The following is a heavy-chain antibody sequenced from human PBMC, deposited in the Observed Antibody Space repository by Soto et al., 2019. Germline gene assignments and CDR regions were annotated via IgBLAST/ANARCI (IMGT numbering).Heavy chain of an antibody. J-gene: IGHJ4*02. CDR3: AREKGYISGPKNFDY. V-gene: IGHV4-30-4*01. CDR1: GASISSGDYF. D-gene: IGHD5-12*01. CDR2: IYDSGSS. Sequence: NPSETLSLTCTVSGASISSGDYFWSWIRQSPGKSLEWIGYIYDSGSSYYNPSLKSRVTMSVDTSKNQFSLKLRSVTAADTAVYYCAREKGYISGPKNFDYWGQGTLVTVSS.